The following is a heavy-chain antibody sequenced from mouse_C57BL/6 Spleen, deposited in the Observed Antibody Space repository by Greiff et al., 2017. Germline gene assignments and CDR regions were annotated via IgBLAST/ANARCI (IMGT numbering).Heavy chain of an antibody. CDR1: GYTFTSYW. D-gene: IGHD1-1*01. CDR3: ASTNYYGSREGY. Sequence: QVQLQQPGAELVKPGASVKLSCKASGYTFTSYWMHWVKQRPGQGLEWIGMIHPNSGSTNYNEKFKSKATLTVDKSSSTAYMQLSSLTSDDAAVDYCASTNYYGSREGYWGQGTTLTVSS. J-gene: IGHJ2*01. V-gene: IGHV1-64*01. CDR2: IHPNSGST.